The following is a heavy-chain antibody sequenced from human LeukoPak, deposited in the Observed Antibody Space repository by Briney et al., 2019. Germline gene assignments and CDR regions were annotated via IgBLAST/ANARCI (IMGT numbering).Heavy chain of an antibody. V-gene: IGHV3-23*01. Sequence: GGSLRLSCAASGFTFSSYAMSWVGQAPGKGLEWVSAISGSGGSTYYADSVKGRFTISRDNSKNTLYLQMNSLRAEDTAVYYCAKHSSSSSWYRNDYWGQGTLVTVSS. CDR3: AKHSSSSSWYRNDY. CDR2: ISGSGGST. D-gene: IGHD6-13*01. CDR1: GFTFSSYA. J-gene: IGHJ4*02.